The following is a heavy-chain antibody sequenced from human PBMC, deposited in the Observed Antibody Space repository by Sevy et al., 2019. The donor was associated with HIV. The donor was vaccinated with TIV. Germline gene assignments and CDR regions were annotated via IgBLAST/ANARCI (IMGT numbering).Heavy chain of an antibody. CDR2: INPSGGST. V-gene: IGHV1-46*01. D-gene: IGHD3-9*01. J-gene: IGHJ4*02. CDR3: ARDSDNYDILTGYYPFDY. Sequence: ASGKVSCQASGYTFTSYYMHWVRQAPAQGLEWVGIINPSGGSTSYAQKFQGRVTMTRDTSTSKVDMELSSLRSDVTAVDYCARDSDNYDILTGYYPFDYWGQGTLVTVSS. CDR1: GYTFTSYY.